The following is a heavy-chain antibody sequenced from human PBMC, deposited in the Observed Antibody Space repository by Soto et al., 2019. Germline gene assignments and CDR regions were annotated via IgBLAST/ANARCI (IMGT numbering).Heavy chain of an antibody. V-gene: IGHV3-23*01. Sequence: PGGSLRLSCAASGFTFSSYAMSWVRQAPGKGLEWVSAISGSGGSTYYADSVKGRFTISRDNSKNTLYLQMNSLRAGDTAVYYCAKAGWADYGDYGGAFDIWGQGTMVTVSS. D-gene: IGHD4-17*01. CDR1: GFTFSSYA. CDR3: AKAGWADYGDYGGAFDI. J-gene: IGHJ3*02. CDR2: ISGSGGST.